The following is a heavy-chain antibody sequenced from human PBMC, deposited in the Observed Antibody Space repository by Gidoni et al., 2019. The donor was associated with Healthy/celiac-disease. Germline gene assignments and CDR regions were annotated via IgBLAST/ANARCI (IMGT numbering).Heavy chain of an antibody. D-gene: IGHD4-17*01. V-gene: IGHV1-46*01. CDR2: INPSGGST. Sequence: QVQLVQSGAEVKKPGASVKVSCTASGYTFTSYYMHWVRQAPGQGLEWMGIINPSGGSTSYAQKFQGRVTMTRDTSTSTVYMELSSLRSEDTAVYYCARLAVTTYFDYWGQGTLVTVSS. CDR1: GYTFTSYY. J-gene: IGHJ4*02. CDR3: ARLAVTTYFDY.